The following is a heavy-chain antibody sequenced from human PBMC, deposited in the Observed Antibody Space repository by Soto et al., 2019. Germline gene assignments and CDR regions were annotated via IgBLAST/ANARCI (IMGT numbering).Heavy chain of an antibody. CDR1: GFTFSSYE. CDR2: ISSSGSTI. CDR3: ARDRKTTEGWFGELLYYYYGMDV. D-gene: IGHD3-10*01. V-gene: IGHV3-48*03. J-gene: IGHJ6*02. Sequence: GGSLRLSCAASGFTFSSYEMNWVRQAPGKGLEWVSYISSSGSTIYYADSVKGRFTISRDNAKNSLYLQMNSLRAEDTAVYYCARDRKTTEGWFGELLYYYYGMDVRGQGTTVTVSS.